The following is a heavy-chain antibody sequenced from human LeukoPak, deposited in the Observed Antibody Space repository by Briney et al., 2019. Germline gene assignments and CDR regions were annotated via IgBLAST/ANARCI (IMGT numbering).Heavy chain of an antibody. Sequence: GGSLRLSCATFGFTFRNYGMAWVRQAPGKGLEWVSSIISSSSYIYYADSVKGRFTISRDNAKNSLYLQMNSLRAEDTAVYYCARATWDPNYYYYMDVWGKGTTVTISS. CDR3: ARATWDPNYYYYMDV. D-gene: IGHD1-26*01. CDR2: IISSSSYI. J-gene: IGHJ6*03. V-gene: IGHV3-21*01. CDR1: GFTFRNYG.